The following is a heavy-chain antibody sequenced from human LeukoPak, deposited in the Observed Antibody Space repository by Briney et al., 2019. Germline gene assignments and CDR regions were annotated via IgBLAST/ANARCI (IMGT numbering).Heavy chain of an antibody. Sequence: ASVKVSCKASGYTFTGYYMHWVRQAPGQGLEWMGWINPNSGGINYAQKFQGRVTMTRDTSISTAYMELSRLRSDDTAVYYCASGYGAPYYGMDVWGQGTTVTVSS. CDR3: ASGYGAPYYGMDV. J-gene: IGHJ6*02. D-gene: IGHD4-17*01. V-gene: IGHV1-2*02. CDR2: INPNSGGI. CDR1: GYTFTGYY.